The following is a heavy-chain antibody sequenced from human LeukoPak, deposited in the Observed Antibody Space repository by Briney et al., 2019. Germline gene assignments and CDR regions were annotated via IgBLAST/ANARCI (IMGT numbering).Heavy chain of an antibody. D-gene: IGHD2-2*01. Sequence: ASVKVSFKASGYTFTGYYMHWVRQAPGQGLEWMGWISAYNGNTNYAQKLQGRVTMTTDTSTSTAYMELRSLRSDDTAVYYCARGSVVVPAAPIDYWGQGALVAVSS. CDR1: GYTFTGYY. J-gene: IGHJ4*02. CDR2: ISAYNGNT. V-gene: IGHV1-18*04. CDR3: ARGSVVVPAAPIDY.